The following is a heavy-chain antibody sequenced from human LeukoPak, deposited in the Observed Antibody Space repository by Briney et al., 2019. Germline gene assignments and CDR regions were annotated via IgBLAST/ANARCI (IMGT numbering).Heavy chain of an antibody. CDR3: ARDSYGDRNY. CDR1: GFTFSSYS. CDR2: ISSRSSYI. Sequence: PGGSLRLSCAASGFTFSSYSMNWVHQAPGKGLEWVSSISSRSSYIYYADSVKGRFTISRDNAKNSLYLQMNSLRAEDTAVYYCARDSYGDRNYWGQGTLVTVSS. D-gene: IGHD4-17*01. V-gene: IGHV3-21*01. J-gene: IGHJ4*02.